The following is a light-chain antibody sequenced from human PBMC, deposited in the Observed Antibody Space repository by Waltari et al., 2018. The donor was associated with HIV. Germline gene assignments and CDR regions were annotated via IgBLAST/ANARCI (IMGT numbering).Light chain of an antibody. CDR2: WAS. J-gene: IGKJ2*01. CDR1: QSVLYSSNNNNY. Sequence: DIVMTQSPDSLAVSLGERATINCQSSQSVLYSSNNNNYLAWYQQKPGQPPKLLIYWASTRESGVPDRFSGSGSGTHFTLTISSLQAEDVAVYYCQQYYNSPYTFGQGTKLEIK. CDR3: QQYYNSPYT. V-gene: IGKV4-1*01.